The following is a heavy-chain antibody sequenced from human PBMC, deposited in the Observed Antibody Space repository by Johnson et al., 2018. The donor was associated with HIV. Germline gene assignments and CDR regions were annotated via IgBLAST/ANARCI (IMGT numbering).Heavy chain of an antibody. CDR1: EFTVTNYA. J-gene: IGHJ3*02. CDR3: ARALIMVRGVISVALDI. D-gene: IGHD3-10*01. CDR2: ISYGCGKK. Sequence: QEQLVESGGGAVQPGRSLRLYCAVSEFTVTNYAMHWVRLAPGKGLQWVAVISYGCGKKYYGDSVEGRFTISKDISKNTLYLQMNSPRAEDTALYYCARALIMVRGVISVALDIWGQETMVTVSS. V-gene: IGHV3-30*04.